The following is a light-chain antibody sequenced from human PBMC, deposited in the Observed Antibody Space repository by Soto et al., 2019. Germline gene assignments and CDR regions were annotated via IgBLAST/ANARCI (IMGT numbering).Light chain of an antibody. V-gene: IGKV3-20*01. Sequence: VLTQSPGTLSLSPGERATLSCRASQTLSSRHLAWYQQKPGQAPRLLINASSSRATDIPDRFSGSGSGTDFTLTISTLEPEDFAIYYCQQYGYSRTFGQGTKVEIK. CDR1: QTLSSRH. CDR2: ASS. J-gene: IGKJ1*01. CDR3: QQYGYSRT.